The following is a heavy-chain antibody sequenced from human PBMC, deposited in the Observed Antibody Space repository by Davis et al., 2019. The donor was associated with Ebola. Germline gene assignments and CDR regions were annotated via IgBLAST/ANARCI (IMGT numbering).Heavy chain of an antibody. CDR1: GFTFGDYA. CDR2: IKQDGSEK. Sequence: GGSLRLSCTASGFTFGDYAMSWVRQAPGKGLEWVANIKQDGSEKYYVDSVKGRFTISRDNSKNTLYLQMNSLRAEDTAVYYCARVLNTARGPKLYYYYGMDVWGQGTTVTVSS. J-gene: IGHJ6*02. CDR3: ARVLNTARGPKLYYYYGMDV. V-gene: IGHV3-7*01. D-gene: IGHD5-18*01.